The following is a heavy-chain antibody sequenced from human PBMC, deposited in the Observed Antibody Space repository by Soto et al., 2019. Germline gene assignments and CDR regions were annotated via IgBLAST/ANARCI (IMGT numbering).Heavy chain of an antibody. D-gene: IGHD4-4*01. CDR1: GFTFSDYG. J-gene: IGHJ4*02. CDR2: IWNDGSEK. Sequence: QVQLVESGGGVVQTGRSLRLSCAASGFTFSDYGMHWVRQAPGKGLEWVAVIWNDGSEKYYADSVTGRFNISRDNSKNTLYLQVNTLRVEDTAVYYCAREGSVAGNSLIDSWGQGALVTVSS. CDR3: AREGSVAGNSLIDS. V-gene: IGHV3-33*01.